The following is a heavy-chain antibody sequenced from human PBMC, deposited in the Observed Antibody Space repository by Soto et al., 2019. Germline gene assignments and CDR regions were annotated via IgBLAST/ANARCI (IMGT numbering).Heavy chain of an antibody. CDR3: ARDIGSYAYAEGY. Sequence: SQTLSLTYSVSGGSINSYWWSWIRQPAGKGLEWIGRVYSSGTTDYNPSLNSRATMSVETSKNQFSLKLTSVTAADTAVYYCARDIGSYAYAEGYWGQGIQVTVSS. CDR1: GGSINSYW. D-gene: IGHD2-2*01. J-gene: IGHJ4*02. V-gene: IGHV4-4*07. CDR2: VYSSGTT.